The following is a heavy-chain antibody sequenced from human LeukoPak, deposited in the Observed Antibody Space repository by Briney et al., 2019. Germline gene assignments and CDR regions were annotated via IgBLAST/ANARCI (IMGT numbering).Heavy chain of an antibody. D-gene: IGHD6-6*01. CDR2: IYYGSTGT. CDR1: GFTVSSNY. CDR3: ASLRSSSPVQVY. Sequence: GGSLRLSCAASGFTVSSNYMSWVRQVQGKGLEWVSVIYYGSTGTHYADSVKGRFTISRDDSKNTLYLQMSTLRAEDTGVYYCASLRSSSPVQVYWGQGTLVTVSS. V-gene: IGHV3-66*01. J-gene: IGHJ4*02.